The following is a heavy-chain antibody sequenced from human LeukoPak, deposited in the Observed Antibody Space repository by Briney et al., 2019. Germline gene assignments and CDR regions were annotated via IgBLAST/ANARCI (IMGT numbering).Heavy chain of an antibody. D-gene: IGHD4-23*01. CDR1: GFTFSSYS. V-gene: IGHV3-48*01. CDR2: ISSSSSTI. CDR3: ARDRVTKSYYYYYYIDV. J-gene: IGHJ6*03. Sequence: GSLRLSCSASGFTFSSYSMNWVRQAPGKGLEWVSYISSSSSTIYYADSVKGRFTTSRDNSKNTLYLQMNSLRAEDTAVYYCARDRVTKSYYYYYYIDVWGKGTTVTVSS.